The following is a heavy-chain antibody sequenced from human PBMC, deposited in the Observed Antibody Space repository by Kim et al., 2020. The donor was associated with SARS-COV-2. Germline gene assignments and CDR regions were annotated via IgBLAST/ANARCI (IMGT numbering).Heavy chain of an antibody. D-gene: IGHD2-2*02. CDR1: GYTFTSYA. V-gene: IGHV7-4-1*02. CDR3: ARDRYPYGQGWFDP. CDR2: INTNTGNP. J-gene: IGHJ5*02. Sequence: ASVKVSCKASGYTFTSYAMNWVRQAPGQGLEWMGWINTNTGNPTYAQGFTGRFVFSLDTSVSTAYLQISSLKAEDTAVYCCARDRYPYGQGWFDPWGQGTLVTVSS.